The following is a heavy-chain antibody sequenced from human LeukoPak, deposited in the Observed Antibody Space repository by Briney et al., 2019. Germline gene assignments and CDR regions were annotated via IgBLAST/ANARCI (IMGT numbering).Heavy chain of an antibody. V-gene: IGHV1-18*01. CDR2: ISAYNGNT. Sequence: ASVTVSFKASGYTFINSGITWVRQAPGQGLEWMGWISAYNGNTDYAQKFQGRVTMTTDTSTTTAYMHLTSLSSDDTAVYYCARGRDKGDYWGQGTLGTVSS. J-gene: IGHJ4*02. CDR3: ARGRDKGDY. CDR1: GYTFINSG.